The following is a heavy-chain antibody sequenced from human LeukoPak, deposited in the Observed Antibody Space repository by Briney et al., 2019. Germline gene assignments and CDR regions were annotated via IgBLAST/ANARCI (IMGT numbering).Heavy chain of an antibody. D-gene: IGHD1-26*01. V-gene: IGHV4-4*07. CDR3: AREARGGSTFFDN. Sequence: SETLSLTCTVSGGSMSGYFWAWLRRPAGKGLEWLGRIYSSGTTNYNLSLKSRVTISVDTSKNQFSLSLTSVTAADTAVYYCAREARGGSTFFDNWGQGTLVTVSS. J-gene: IGHJ4*02. CDR1: GGSMSGYF. CDR2: IYSSGTT.